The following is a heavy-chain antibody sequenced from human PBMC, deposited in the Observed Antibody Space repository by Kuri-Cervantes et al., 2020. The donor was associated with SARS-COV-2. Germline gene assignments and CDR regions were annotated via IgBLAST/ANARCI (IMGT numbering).Heavy chain of an antibody. CDR1: GYSFSDYW. CDR3: ARAGSSSWLWYFDY. J-gene: IGHJ4*02. Sequence: GESLKISCKASGYSFSDYWVGWVRQMPGKGLEWMGIIYPGDSDVRYSPSFQGQVTVSADKSINTTYLQWTSLKASDTAMYYCARAGSSSWLWYFDYWGQGTLVTVSS. V-gene: IGHV5-51*01. CDR2: IYPGDSDV. D-gene: IGHD6-13*01.